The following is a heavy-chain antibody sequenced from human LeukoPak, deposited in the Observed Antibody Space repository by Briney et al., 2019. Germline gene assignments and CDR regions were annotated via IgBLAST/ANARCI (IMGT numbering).Heavy chain of an antibody. CDR2: ISSSSSYI. Sequence: GGSLRLSCAASGFTFSSYSMNWVRQAPGKGLEWVSSISSSSSYIYYADSMKGRFTISRDNAKNSLYLQMNSLRAEDTAVYYCARGVPWADYWGQGTLVTVSS. D-gene: IGHD1-26*01. CDR1: GFTFSSYS. CDR3: ARGVPWADY. J-gene: IGHJ4*02. V-gene: IGHV3-21*01.